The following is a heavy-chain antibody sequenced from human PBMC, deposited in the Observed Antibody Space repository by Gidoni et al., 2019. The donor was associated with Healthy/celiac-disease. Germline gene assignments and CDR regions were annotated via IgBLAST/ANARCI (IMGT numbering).Heavy chain of an antibody. J-gene: IGHJ4*02. CDR2: IKQSGST. V-gene: IGHV4-34*01. CDR1: GGSFSGYY. CDR3: ARLGYCTNGVCYTRDFDY. D-gene: IGHD2-8*01. Sequence: QVQLQQWGAGLLKPSETLSLTCAVYGGSFSGYYGSWIRQPPGKGLEWIGEIKQSGSTNYNPSLKSRVTISVDTSKNQFSLKLSSVTAADTAVYYCARLGYCTNGVCYTRDFDYWGQGTLVTVSS.